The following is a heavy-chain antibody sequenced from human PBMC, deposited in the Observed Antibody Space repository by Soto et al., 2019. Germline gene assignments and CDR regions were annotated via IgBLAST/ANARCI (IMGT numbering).Heavy chain of an antibody. D-gene: IGHD3-16*02. Sequence: QVQLQESGPGLVKPSQTLSLTCTVSGGSISSGGYYWSWIRQHPGKGLEWIGYIYYSGSTYYNPSLKSRVTISVDTSKNQFSLKLSSVTAADTAVYYCAREGGDDYVWGSYRPWYFDYWGQGTLVTVSS. CDR1: GGSISSGGYY. CDR2: IYYSGST. J-gene: IGHJ4*02. CDR3: AREGGDDYVWGSYRPWYFDY. V-gene: IGHV4-31*03.